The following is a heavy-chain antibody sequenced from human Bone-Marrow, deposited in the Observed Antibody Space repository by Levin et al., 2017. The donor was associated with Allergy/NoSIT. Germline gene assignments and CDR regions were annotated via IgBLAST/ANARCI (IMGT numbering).Heavy chain of an antibody. D-gene: IGHD5-24*01. V-gene: IGHV4-61*01. CDR2: INYSGST. CDR1: GGSVGSGSYY. CDR3: ARDEIGYKFPHQYYYGLDV. Sequence: SETLSLTCTVSGGSVGSGSYYWNWIRQFPGKELQWIGYINYSGSTIYNPSLNSRVNISFDTSKSQFFLRLSSVTAADSAVYYCARDEIGYKFPHQYYYGLDVWGQGTTVTVSS. J-gene: IGHJ6*02.